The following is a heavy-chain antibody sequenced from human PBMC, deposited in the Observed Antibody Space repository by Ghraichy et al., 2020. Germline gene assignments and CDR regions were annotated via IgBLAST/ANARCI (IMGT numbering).Heavy chain of an antibody. CDR3: STTSF. CDR1: GFTFSGYW. J-gene: IGHJ4*02. V-gene: IGHV3-7*03. D-gene: IGHD2-2*01. Sequence: GGSLRLSCAASGFTFSGYWMTWVRQAPGKGLEWVANIKEDGSEKNYVDSVKGRFTISRDNAKNSLYLQMNSLRAEDTAVYFCSTTSFWGQGTLVTVSS. CDR2: IKEDGSEK.